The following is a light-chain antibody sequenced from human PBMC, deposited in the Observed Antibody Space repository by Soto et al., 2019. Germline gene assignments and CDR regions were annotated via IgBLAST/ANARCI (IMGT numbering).Light chain of an antibody. CDR2: DVS. Sequence: QSVLIQPPSASVSPGQSVTISCTGTSSDVGGYNYVSWSRQHPVNGPRLMMYDVSKRPSGVPDRFSGSESGNTASLTVSGLQAEHEADYYCSSYAGSNNLAVFGAGTQVTVL. V-gene: IGLV2-8*01. CDR1: SSDVGGYNY. CDR3: SSYAGSNNLAV. J-gene: IGLJ1*01.